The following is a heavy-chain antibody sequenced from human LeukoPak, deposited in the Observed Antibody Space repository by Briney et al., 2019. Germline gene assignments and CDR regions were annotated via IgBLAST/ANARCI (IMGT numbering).Heavy chain of an antibody. CDR3: AREMSPFNSDTSGYPKDAFNI. Sequence: SETLSLTCTVSGGSISSSDYYWGRIRQPPGKGLVWIGCFSYSGTTYSHPSLKSRLTMSVDTSKNLFSLKLSSVTAADMAVYYCAREMSPFNSDTSGYPKDAFNIWGQGTMVTVSS. V-gene: IGHV4-39*02. CDR1: GGSISSSDYY. J-gene: IGHJ3*02. D-gene: IGHD3-22*01. CDR2: FSYSGTT.